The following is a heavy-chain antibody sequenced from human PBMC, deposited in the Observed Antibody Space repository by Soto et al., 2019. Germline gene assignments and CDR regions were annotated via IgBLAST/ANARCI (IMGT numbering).Heavy chain of an antibody. CDR2: IHSSGST. Sequence: SETLSLTCTVSGASLNSYHWSWIRQPAGKGLEWIGHIHSSGSTNYNPSLKSRVTMSVDTSKNQFSLRLMSLPAADTAVYYCARDQGVAAAGITCFDPWGQGSLVTVST. J-gene: IGHJ5*02. V-gene: IGHV4-4*07. D-gene: IGHD6-25*01. CDR3: ARDQGVAAAGITCFDP. CDR1: GASLNSYH.